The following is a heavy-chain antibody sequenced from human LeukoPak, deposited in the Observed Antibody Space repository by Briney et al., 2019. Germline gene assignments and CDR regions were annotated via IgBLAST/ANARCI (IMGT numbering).Heavy chain of an antibody. D-gene: IGHD1-26*01. CDR1: EFTFSSYN. J-gene: IGHJ4*02. CDR3: AKVGIVGATTSAYFEY. V-gene: IGHV3-48*01. Sequence: PGGSLRLSCVASEFTFSSYNMNWVRQAPGQGLEWISYITSGSSATYYADSVKGRFTISRDNSKNTLYLQMNSLRPEDTAAYYCAKVGIVGATTSAYFEYWGQGTLVTVSS. CDR2: ITSGSSAT.